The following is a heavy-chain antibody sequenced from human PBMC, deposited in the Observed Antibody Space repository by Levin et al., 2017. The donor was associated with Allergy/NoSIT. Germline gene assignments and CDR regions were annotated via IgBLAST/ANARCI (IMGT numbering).Heavy chain of an antibody. Sequence: SSETLSLTCTVSGGSISSYYWSWIRQPPGKGLEWIGYIYYSGSTNYNPSLKSRVTISVDTSKNQFSLKLSSVTAADTAVYYCGAATMGYFDYWGQGTLVTVSS. J-gene: IGHJ4*02. CDR2: IYYSGST. CDR3: GAATMGYFDY. V-gene: IGHV4-59*08. CDR1: GGSISSYY. D-gene: IGHD5-12*01.